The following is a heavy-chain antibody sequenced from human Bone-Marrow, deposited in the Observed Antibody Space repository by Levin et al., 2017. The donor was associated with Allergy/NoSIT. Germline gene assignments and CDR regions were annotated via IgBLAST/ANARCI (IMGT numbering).Heavy chain of an antibody. CDR3: AIYGSGNDYSAFDI. CDR2: IYSGGRG. V-gene: IGHV3-53*01. Sequence: SGESLKISCAASGFTVSSNHMSWVRQAPGKGLEWVSLIYSGGRGYYADSVRGRFTIPRDNSKNTLYLQLNSLRAEDTAVYYCAIYGSGNDYSAFDIWGQGTMVTVSS. D-gene: IGHD3-10*01. CDR1: GFTVSSNH. J-gene: IGHJ3*02.